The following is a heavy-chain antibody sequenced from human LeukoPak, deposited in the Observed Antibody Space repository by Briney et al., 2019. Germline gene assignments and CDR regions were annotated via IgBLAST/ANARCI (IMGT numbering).Heavy chain of an antibody. V-gene: IGHV3-23*01. CDR2: ISGSGGST. Sequence: TGGSLILSCAASGFTFSSYAMSWVRQAPGKGLEWVSAISGSGGSTYYADSVKGRFTISRDNSKNTLYLQMNSLRAEDTAVYYCAKVVIHYVPSYNWFDPWGQGTLVTVSS. J-gene: IGHJ5*02. CDR3: AKVVIHYVPSYNWFDP. D-gene: IGHD3-16*01. CDR1: GFTFSSYA.